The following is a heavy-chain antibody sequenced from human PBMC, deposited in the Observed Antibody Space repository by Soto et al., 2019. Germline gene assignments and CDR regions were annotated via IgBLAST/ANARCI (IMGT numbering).Heavy chain of an antibody. CDR2: IYPGDSDT. J-gene: IGHJ5*02. CDR1: GNTFASSW. Sequence: GESPKIPCDGSGNTFASSWIGWERQMPGKGMEWMGIIYPGDSDTRYRPSFQGHVTISADKSISTAYLQGRSLKASDTAMYYWARAIRYSYVYYFGPWGQGTLVTVPS. D-gene: IGHD5-18*01. V-gene: IGHV5-51*01. CDR3: ARAIRYSYVYYFGP.